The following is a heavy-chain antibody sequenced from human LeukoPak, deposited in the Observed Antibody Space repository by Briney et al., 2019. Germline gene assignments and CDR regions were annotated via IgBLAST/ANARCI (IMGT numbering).Heavy chain of an antibody. J-gene: IGHJ4*02. V-gene: IGHV3-23*01. D-gene: IGHD2-8*01. Sequence: VGSLRLSCAASGFTFSSYAVSWVRQAPGKGLEWVSSIRGSGGSTYSADSVKGRFTISRDNSKNTLYLQMNSLRAEDTALYYCAKDRSCTNDICHGDFDYWGQGTLVTVSS. CDR3: AKDRSCTNDICHGDFDY. CDR1: GFTFSSYA. CDR2: IRGSGGST.